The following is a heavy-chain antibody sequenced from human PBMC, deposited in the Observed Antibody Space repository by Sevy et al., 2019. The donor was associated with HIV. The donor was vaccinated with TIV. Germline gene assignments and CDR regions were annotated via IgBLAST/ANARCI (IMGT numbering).Heavy chain of an antibody. V-gene: IGHV3-49*04. CDR1: GFTFSDYA. J-gene: IGHJ4*02. D-gene: IGHD6-19*01. CDR3: TRDLYGSGWFYFDY. Sequence: RLSCTASGFTFSDYAMSWVRQAPGKGLEWVGFIKTKTYGGTTEYAASVKGRFIISRDDSKNIAYLQMNSLKTEDTAVYYCTRDLYGSGWFYFDYWGQGTLVTVSS. CDR2: IKTKTYGGTT.